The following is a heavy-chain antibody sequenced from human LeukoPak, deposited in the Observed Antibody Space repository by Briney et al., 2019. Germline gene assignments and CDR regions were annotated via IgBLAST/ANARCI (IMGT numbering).Heavy chain of an antibody. CDR2: ISSSSSTI. CDR3: ARVGYYYDSSSQDAFDI. CDR1: GFTFSSYG. D-gene: IGHD3-22*01. J-gene: IGHJ3*02. V-gene: IGHV3-48*04. Sequence: PGGSLRLSCAASGFTFSSYGMTWVRQAPGKGLEWVSYISSSSSTIYYADSVKGRFTISRDNAKNTLNLQMNSLRAEDTAVYYCARVGYYYDSSSQDAFDIWGQGTMVTVSS.